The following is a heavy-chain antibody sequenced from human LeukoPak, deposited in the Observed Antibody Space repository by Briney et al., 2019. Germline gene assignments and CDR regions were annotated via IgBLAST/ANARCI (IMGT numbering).Heavy chain of an antibody. V-gene: IGHV3-48*03. Sequence: GGSLRLSCAASGFTFSSYEMHWVRQAPGKGLEWVSYISSSGSTIYYADSVKGRFTISRDNAKNSLYLQINSLRAEDTAVYYCARDYGGSSPFDYWGQGTLVTVSS. CDR2: ISSSGSTI. J-gene: IGHJ4*02. CDR1: GFTFSSYE. D-gene: IGHD4-23*01. CDR3: ARDYGGSSPFDY.